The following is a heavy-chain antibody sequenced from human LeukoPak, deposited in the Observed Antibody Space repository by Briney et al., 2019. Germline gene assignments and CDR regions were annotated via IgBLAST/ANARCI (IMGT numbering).Heavy chain of an antibody. V-gene: IGHV3-30*18. CDR3: AKENTDCSDGSCYSGLGY. J-gene: IGHJ4*02. D-gene: IGHD2-15*01. CDR2: ISYDGSNK. CDR1: GFTFSSYG. Sequence: AGGSLRLSCAASGFTFSSYGMHWVRQARDKGLEWVAVISYDGSNKYYADSVKGRFTISRDNSKNTLYLQMNSLRAEDTAVYYCAKENTDCSDGSCYSGLGYWGQGTLVTVLS.